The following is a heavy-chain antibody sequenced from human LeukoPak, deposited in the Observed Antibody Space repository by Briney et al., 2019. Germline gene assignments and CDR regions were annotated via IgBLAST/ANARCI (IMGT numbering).Heavy chain of an antibody. V-gene: IGHV3-30*04. Sequence: GGSLRLSCAASGFAFSSYAMHWVRQAPGKGLEWVALISYDGSINDYADSVKGRFTISRDNSKNTLYLQMNSLRADDTAMYYCARGSYSSSWKTFDYWGQGTLVTVSS. CDR1: GFAFSSYA. CDR3: ARGSYSSSWKTFDY. CDR2: ISYDGSIN. D-gene: IGHD6-13*01. J-gene: IGHJ4*02.